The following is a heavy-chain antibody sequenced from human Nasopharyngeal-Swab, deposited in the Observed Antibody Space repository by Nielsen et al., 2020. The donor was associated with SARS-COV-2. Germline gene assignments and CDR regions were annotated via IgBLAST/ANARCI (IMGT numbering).Heavy chain of an antibody. CDR1: GFTFSSSA. CDR3: AIHGQYQLLGGFDY. V-gene: IGHV3-30-3*01. J-gene: IGHJ4*02. D-gene: IGHD2-2*01. CDR2: ISHDGSNK. Sequence: GEYLKISCAASGFTFSSSAMHWVRQAPGKGLEWVAVISHDGSNKYYADSVKGRFTISRDNSKNTRNLQMNSLRAEDTAVYYCAIHGQYQLLGGFDYWGQGTLVTVSS.